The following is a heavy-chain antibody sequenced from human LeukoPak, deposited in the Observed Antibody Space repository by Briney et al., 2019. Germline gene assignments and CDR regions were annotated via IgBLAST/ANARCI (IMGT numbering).Heavy chain of an antibody. J-gene: IGHJ4*02. D-gene: IGHD4-17*01. CDR1: GFTFSSYG. CDR3: AKDGSDYDIDY. Sequence: GRSLRLSCAAPGFTFSSYGMHWVRPAPGKGLEWVALIWYDGSNKYYADSVKGRFTISRDNSKNTLYLQMNSLRAEDTALYYCAKDGSDYDIDYWGQGTLVTVTS. CDR2: IWYDGSNK. V-gene: IGHV3-33*06.